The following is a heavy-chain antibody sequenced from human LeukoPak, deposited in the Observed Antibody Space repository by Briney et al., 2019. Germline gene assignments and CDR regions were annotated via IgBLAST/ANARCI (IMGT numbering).Heavy chain of an antibody. CDR3: AKDEDVPDY. J-gene: IGHJ4*02. CDR1: GGSISSYY. Sequence: SETLPLTFTVSGGSISSYYWSWIRQPPGKGLEWIGYIYYSGSTNYNPSLKSRVTISVDTSKNQFSLKLSSVTAADTAVYYCAKDEDVPDYWGQGTLVTVSS. V-gene: IGHV4-59*12. CDR2: IYYSGST. D-gene: IGHD2-2*01.